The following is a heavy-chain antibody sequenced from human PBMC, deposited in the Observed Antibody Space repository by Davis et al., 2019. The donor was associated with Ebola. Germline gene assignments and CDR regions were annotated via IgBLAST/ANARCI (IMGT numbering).Heavy chain of an antibody. CDR1: GYTFTYRY. CDR2: ITPFNGNT. J-gene: IGHJ6*02. CDR3: ASHRVGIAVAGTPRGGMDV. Sequence: SVKVSCKASGYTFTYRYLHWVRQAPGQALEWMGWITPFNGNTNYAQKFQDRVTITRDRSMSTAYMELSSLRSEDTAMYYCASHRVGIAVAGTPRGGMDVWGQGTTVTVSS. V-gene: IGHV1-45*02. D-gene: IGHD6-19*01.